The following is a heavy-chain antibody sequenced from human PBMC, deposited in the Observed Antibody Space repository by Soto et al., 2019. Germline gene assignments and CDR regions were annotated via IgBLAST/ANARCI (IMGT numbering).Heavy chain of an antibody. CDR1: GGTFSSYA. Sequence: QVQLVQSGAEVKKPGSSVKVSCKASGGTFSSYAISWVRQAPGQGLEWMGGIIPIFGTANYAQKFQGRVTITAAESTSTAYMELSSLRSEDTAVYYCARVMIFGVVNVYYGMDVWGQGTTVTVSS. J-gene: IGHJ6*02. CDR2: IIPIFGTA. V-gene: IGHV1-69*12. CDR3: ARVMIFGVVNVYYGMDV. D-gene: IGHD3-3*01.